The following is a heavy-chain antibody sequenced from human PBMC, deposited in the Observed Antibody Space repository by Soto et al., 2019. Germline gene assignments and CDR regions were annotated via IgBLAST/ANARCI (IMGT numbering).Heavy chain of an antibody. CDR3: ARGTLGGLMNYYYYYMDV. V-gene: IGHV4-59*08. J-gene: IGHJ6*03. CDR2: IYYSGST. CDR1: GGSISSYY. Sequence: SETLSLTCTVSGGSISSYYWSWIRQPPGKGLEWIGYIYYSGSTNYNPSLKSRVTISVDTSKNQFSLKLSSVTAADTAVYYCARGTLGGLMNYYYYYMDVWGKGTTVTVSS. D-gene: IGHD3-16*01.